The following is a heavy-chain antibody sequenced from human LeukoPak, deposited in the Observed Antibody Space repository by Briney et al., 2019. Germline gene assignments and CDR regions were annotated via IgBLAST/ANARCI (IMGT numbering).Heavy chain of an antibody. Sequence: SETLSLTCTVSGYSISSSYYWSWIRQPPGKGLEWIGYIYYSGSTNYNPSLKSRVTISVDTSKNQFSLKLSSVTAADTAVYYCARAISGYYYYMDVWGKGTTVTVSS. CDR2: IYYSGST. D-gene: IGHD3-10*01. CDR1: GYSISSSYY. CDR3: ARAISGYYYYMDV. V-gene: IGHV4-59*01. J-gene: IGHJ6*03.